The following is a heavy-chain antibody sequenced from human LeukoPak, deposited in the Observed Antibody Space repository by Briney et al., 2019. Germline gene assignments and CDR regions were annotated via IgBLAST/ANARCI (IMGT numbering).Heavy chain of an antibody. D-gene: IGHD3-10*01. CDR3: ARGRMVRGVYFDY. CDR1: GGSISSYY. V-gene: IGHV4-34*01. CDR2: INHSGST. J-gene: IGHJ4*02. Sequence: SETLSLTCTVSGGSISSYYWSWIRQPPGKGLEWIGEINHSGSTNYNPSLKSRVTISVDTSKNQFSLKLSSVTAADTAVYYCARGRMVRGVYFDYWGQGTLVTVSS.